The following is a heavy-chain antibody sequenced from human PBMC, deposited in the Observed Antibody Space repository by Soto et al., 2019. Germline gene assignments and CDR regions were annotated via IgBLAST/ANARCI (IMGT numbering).Heavy chain of an antibody. CDR1: GFTFSSYG. V-gene: IGHV3-30*18. CDR3: VKEIYEYVWGTYRSAFDY. J-gene: IGHJ4*02. D-gene: IGHD3-16*02. Sequence: GGSLRLSCAASGFTFSSYGMHWVRQAPGKGLEWVAVMSYDGSEKYHVDSVKGRFTISRDNSKKTLYLQMNSLRAEDTAVYYCVKEIYEYVWGTYRSAFDYWGQGTLVTVSS. CDR2: MSYDGSEK.